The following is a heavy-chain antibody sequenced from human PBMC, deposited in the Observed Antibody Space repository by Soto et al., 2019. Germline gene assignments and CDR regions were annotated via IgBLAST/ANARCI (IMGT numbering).Heavy chain of an antibody. CDR2: IYYSGST. J-gene: IGHJ5*02. Sequence: SGTLSLTCTFSCCSIHSSSFYWGWVRPPPGGGLEWIGSIYYSGSTYYTPSLKSRVTISVDTSKNHFSLKLSSVTAADTAVYYCARHMITFGGVIVQAWFDPWGKGTLVTVSS. D-gene: IGHD3-16*02. V-gene: IGHV4-39*01. CDR3: ARHMITFGGVIVQAWFDP. CDR1: CCSIHSSSFY.